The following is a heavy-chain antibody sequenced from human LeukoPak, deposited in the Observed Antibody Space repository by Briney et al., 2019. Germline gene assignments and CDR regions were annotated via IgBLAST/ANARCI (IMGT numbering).Heavy chain of an antibody. Sequence: SVKVSCKASGGTFSSYAISWVRQAPGRGLEWMGGIIPIFGTANYAQKFQGRVTITADESTSTAYMELSSLRSEDTAVYYCARDPRFNYYYGMDVWGQGTTVTVSS. CDR2: IIPIFGTA. V-gene: IGHV1-69*13. CDR3: ARDPRFNYYYGMDV. J-gene: IGHJ6*02. CDR1: GGTFSSYA.